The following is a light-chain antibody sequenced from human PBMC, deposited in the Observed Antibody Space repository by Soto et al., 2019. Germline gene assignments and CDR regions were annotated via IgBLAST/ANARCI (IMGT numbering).Light chain of an antibody. V-gene: IGKV3-15*01. CDR2: GAS. CDR1: QSVSSN. J-gene: IGKJ1*01. CDR3: QQYNNWPPGT. Sequence: EIVMMQSPATLSLSPGERATLSCRASQSVSSNLAWYQQKPGQAPRLLIYGASTRATGIPARFSGSGSGTEFALTISSLQSEDFAVYYCQQYNNWPPGTFGQGTKVEIK.